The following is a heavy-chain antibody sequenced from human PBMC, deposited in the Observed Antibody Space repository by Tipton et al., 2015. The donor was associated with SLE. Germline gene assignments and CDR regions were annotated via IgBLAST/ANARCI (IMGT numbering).Heavy chain of an antibody. CDR1: GFTFSTYA. J-gene: IGHJ6*02. Sequence: SLRLSCAASGFTFSTYAMHWVRQAPGKGLEWVTFISYDGSYKYNADSVKGRFTISRDNSKNTVYVQMNSLRGEDTAVYYCARELLPLYGMDVWGQGTTVIVSS. V-gene: IGHV3-30*04. D-gene: IGHD2-15*01. CDR2: ISYDGSYK. CDR3: ARELLPLYGMDV.